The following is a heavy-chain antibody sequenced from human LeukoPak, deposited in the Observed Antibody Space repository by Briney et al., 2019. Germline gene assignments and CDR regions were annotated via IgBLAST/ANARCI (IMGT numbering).Heavy chain of an antibody. D-gene: IGHD6-6*01. CDR3: ARGRIAARPHFDY. CDR1: GFTFSSYA. CDR2: ISSNGGST. V-gene: IGHV3-64*01. J-gene: IGHJ4*02. Sequence: GSLRLSCAASGFTFSSYAMHWVRQAPGKGLEYVSAISSNGGSTYYANSVKGRFTISRDNSKNTLYLQMGSLRAEDMAVYYCARGRIAARPHFDYWGQGTLVTVSS.